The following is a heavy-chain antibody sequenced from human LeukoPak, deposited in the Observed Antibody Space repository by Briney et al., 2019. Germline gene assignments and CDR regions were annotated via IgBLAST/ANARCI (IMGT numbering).Heavy chain of an antibody. J-gene: IGHJ5*02. CDR2: IYHSGST. CDR3: ARARRGKTAPLGFDP. V-gene: IGHV4-38-2*02. Sequence: PSETLSLTCTVSGYSISSGYYWGWIRQPPGKGLEWIGSIYHSGSTYYNPSLKSRVTISVGTSKNQFSLKLSSVTAADTAVYYCARARRGKTAPLGFDPWGQGTLVTVSS. D-gene: IGHD3-16*01. CDR1: GYSISSGYY.